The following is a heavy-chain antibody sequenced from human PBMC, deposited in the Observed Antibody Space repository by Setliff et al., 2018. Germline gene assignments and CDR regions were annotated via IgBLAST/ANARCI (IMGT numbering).Heavy chain of an antibody. Sequence: SETLSLTCTVSGGSISGDSWSWIRQPPGKGLEWIGYSSTSGCTNCNPSLESRVTISVDTSKNQLPLKLGSVTAADTAVYYCARDQGYCGSASCYAQLWFDPWGQGTLVTVSS. V-gene: IGHV4-4*08. CDR1: GGSISGDS. D-gene: IGHD2-2*01. CDR2: SSTSGCT. CDR3: ARDQGYCGSASCYAQLWFDP. J-gene: IGHJ5*02.